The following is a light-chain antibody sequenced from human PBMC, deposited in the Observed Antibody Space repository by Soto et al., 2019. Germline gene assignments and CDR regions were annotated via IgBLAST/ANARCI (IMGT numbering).Light chain of an antibody. CDR3: QQYNNWPFT. CDR1: QSISSN. J-gene: IGKJ3*01. CDR2: GAS. V-gene: IGKV3-15*01. Sequence: EIVMTQSPATLSESPGERATISCRASQSISSNLAWYQQKPGQAPRLLIYGASTRATGIPATFSGSGCWTEYTLTISSLQSEDFAVYYCQQYNNWPFTFGPGTKVDIK.